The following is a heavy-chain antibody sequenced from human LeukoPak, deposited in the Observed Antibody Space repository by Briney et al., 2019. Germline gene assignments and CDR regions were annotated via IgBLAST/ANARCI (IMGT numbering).Heavy chain of an antibody. V-gene: IGHV3-72*01. D-gene: IGHD2-15*01. J-gene: IGHJ4*02. CDR2: SRNKANSYTT. CDR3: ARTEYCSAGRCYSDYFDS. CDR1: GFTFSDHY. Sequence: PGGSLRLSCAASGFTFSDHYVDWVRQAPGKGLEWVGRSRNKANSYTTEYAASVKGRFTISRDESKTSLYLQMNSLKTEDTAVYYCARTEYCSAGRCYSDYFDSWGQGTLVTVSS.